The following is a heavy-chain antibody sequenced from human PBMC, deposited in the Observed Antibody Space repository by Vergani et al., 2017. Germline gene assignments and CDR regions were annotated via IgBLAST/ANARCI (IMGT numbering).Heavy chain of an antibody. J-gene: IGHJ2*01. CDR1: GFTFSSYS. CDR2: ISSSSSTI. V-gene: IGHV3-48*01. Sequence: EVQLVESGGGLVQPGGSLRLSCAASGFTFSSYSMNWVRQAPGKGLVWVSYISSSSSTIYYADSVKGRFTISRDNAKNSLYLQMNSLRAEDTAVYYCARDRAGAARYWYFDLWGRGTLVTVSS. CDR3: ARDRAGAARYWYFDL. D-gene: IGHD6-6*01.